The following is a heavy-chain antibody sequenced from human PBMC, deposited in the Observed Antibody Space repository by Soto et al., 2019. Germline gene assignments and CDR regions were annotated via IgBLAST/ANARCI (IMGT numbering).Heavy chain of an antibody. J-gene: IGHJ5*02. CDR3: ARVGYYGSEDWFDP. CDR1: GYTFTSYG. D-gene: IGHD3-10*01. CDR2: ISAYNGNT. V-gene: IGHV1-18*01. Sequence: ASVKVSWKASGYTFTSYGISWARQAPGQGLEWMGWISAYNGNTNYAQKLQGRVTMTTDTSTSTAYMELRSLRSDDTAVYYCARVGYYGSEDWFDPWGQGTLVTVSS.